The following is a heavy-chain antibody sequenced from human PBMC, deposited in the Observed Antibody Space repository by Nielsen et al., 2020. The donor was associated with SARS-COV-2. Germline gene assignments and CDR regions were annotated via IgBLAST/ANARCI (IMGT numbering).Heavy chain of an antibody. Sequence: SETLSLTCAVAGGSISSGGYSWSWIRQPPGKGLEWIGYIYHSGRTYYNPSLKSRVTISVDRSKNQFSLKLSSVTAADTAVYYCARGGRITFGGADDAFDIWGQGTMVTVSS. CDR1: GGSISSGGYS. J-gene: IGHJ3*02. CDR3: ARGGRITFGGADDAFDI. V-gene: IGHV4-30-2*01. CDR2: IYHSGRT. D-gene: IGHD3-16*01.